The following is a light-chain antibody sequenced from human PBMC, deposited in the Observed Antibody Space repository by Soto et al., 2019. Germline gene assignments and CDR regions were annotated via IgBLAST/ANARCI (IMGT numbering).Light chain of an antibody. Sequence: DIQMTQSPSTLSASVGDRVTITCRASQSISSWLAWYQQKPGTAPKLLIYKASTLQSGVPSRFSGSGSGTEFTLTISSLQPDDSATYYCQQYNDNWTFGQETKVEIK. J-gene: IGKJ1*01. CDR3: QQYNDNWT. CDR2: KAS. V-gene: IGKV1-5*03. CDR1: QSISSW.